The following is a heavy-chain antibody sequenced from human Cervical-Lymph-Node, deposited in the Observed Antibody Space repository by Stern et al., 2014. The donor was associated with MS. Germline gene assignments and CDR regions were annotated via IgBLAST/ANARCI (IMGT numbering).Heavy chain of an antibody. J-gene: IGHJ3*02. D-gene: IGHD6-19*01. Sequence: EVQLVESGGGLVQPGRSLRLSCTASGFRFGDYGFSWFRPAPGTGLEWVGFIRSKPYGETTEYDASVKDRFTMSRDDSKSIAYLEMNSLKTEDTALYFCSRKNVPTFSHVDSGLRQVNHDAFDIWGQGTMVIVSS. V-gene: IGHV3-49*03. CDR2: IRSKPYGETT. CDR3: SRKNVPTFSHVDSGLRQVNHDAFDI. CDR1: GFRFGDYG.